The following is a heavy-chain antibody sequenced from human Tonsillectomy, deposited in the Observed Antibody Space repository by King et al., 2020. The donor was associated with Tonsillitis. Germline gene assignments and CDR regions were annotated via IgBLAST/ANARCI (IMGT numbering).Heavy chain of an antibody. CDR3: ATGLGRTNGDY. J-gene: IGHJ4*02. CDR2: VKLKTDCGTT. Sequence: VQLVEAGGGWVKPGGSLRLSCASSGFTFSYAWVPWVRQAPGKGREWVGRVKLKTDCGTTDYAAAVEGRFTNSRDDSKNTLYLPMNSLRTEDTAVYYCATGLGRTNGDYWGQGALVTVSS. D-gene: IGHD1-14*01. CDR1: GFTFSYAW. V-gene: IGHV3-15*01.